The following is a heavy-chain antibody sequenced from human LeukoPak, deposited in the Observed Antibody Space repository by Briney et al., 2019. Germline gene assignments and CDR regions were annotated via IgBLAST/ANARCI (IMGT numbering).Heavy chain of an antibody. Sequence: PGGSLRLSCAASGFTFSDYYMSWIRQAPGKGLEWVSYMSSSSSYTNYADSVKGRFTISRDNGKNTLYLQMNSLRAEDTAVYYCASYLTSIPSGMDVWGQGTTVTVSS. V-gene: IGHV3-11*06. CDR3: ASYLTSIPSGMDV. J-gene: IGHJ6*02. D-gene: IGHD2/OR15-2a*01. CDR1: GFTFSDYY. CDR2: MSSSSSYT.